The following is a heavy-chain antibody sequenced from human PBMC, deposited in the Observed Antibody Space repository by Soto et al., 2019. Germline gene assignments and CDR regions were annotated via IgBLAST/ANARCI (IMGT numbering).Heavy chain of an antibody. D-gene: IGHD1-20*01. CDR2: IDASGNT. CDR1: GGSISSYY. CDR3: ARYSNNWFQTEGMDV. V-gene: IGHV4-4*07. J-gene: IGHJ6*02. Sequence: SETLSLTCTVSGGSISSYYWSWIQRPAGKGLEWIGRIDASGNTNYNPSLKSRVTMSADTSKKQFSLKLTSVTAADTAVYYCARYSNNWFQTEGMDVWGQGTTVTVSS.